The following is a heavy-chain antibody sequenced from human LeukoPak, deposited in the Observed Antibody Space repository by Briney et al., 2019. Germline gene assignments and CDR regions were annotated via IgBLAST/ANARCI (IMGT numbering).Heavy chain of an antibody. CDR3: ASSIAARPHYFDY. CDR1: GFTFSSYA. V-gene: IGHV3-30*04. J-gene: IGHJ4*02. CDR2: ISYDGSNK. Sequence: GGSLRLSCAASGFTFSSYAMHWVRQAPGKGLEWVAVISYDGSNKYYADSVKGRFTISRDNSKNTLYLQMNSLRAEDTAVYYCASSIAARPHYFDYWGQGTLVTVSS. D-gene: IGHD6-6*01.